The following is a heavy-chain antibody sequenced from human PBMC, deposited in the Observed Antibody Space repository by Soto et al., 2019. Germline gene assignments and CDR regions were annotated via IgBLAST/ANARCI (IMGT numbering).Heavy chain of an antibody. CDR3: ARVMTTVTVYYYYGMDV. D-gene: IGHD4-4*01. V-gene: IGHV3-23*01. Sequence: EVQLLESGGGLVQPGGSPRLSCAASGFTFSSYAMSWVRQAPGKGLEWVSAISGSGGSTYYADSVKGRFTISRDNSKNTLYLQMNSLRAEDTAVYYCARVMTTVTVYYYYGMDVWGQGTTVTVSS. J-gene: IGHJ6*02. CDR1: GFTFSSYA. CDR2: ISGSGGST.